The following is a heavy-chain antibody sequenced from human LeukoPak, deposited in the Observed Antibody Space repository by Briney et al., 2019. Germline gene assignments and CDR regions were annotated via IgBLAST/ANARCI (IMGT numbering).Heavy chain of an antibody. CDR3: ARDGVEYGSGGFYFDY. Sequence: GGSLRLSCGASGFSFSSYNMNWVRQAPGKGLEWVSSISRGSTTIYYADSVKGRFTISRDNAKNPLYLQMNSLRAEDTAVYYCARDGVEYGSGGFYFDYWGQGTLVTVSS. D-gene: IGHD3-10*01. J-gene: IGHJ4*02. V-gene: IGHV3-48*01. CDR2: ISRGSTTI. CDR1: GFSFSSYN.